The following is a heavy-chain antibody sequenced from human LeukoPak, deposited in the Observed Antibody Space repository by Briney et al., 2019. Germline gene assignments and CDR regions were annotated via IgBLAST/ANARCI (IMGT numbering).Heavy chain of an antibody. J-gene: IGHJ3*02. Sequence: GGSLRLSCAASGFTFSSYAMNWVRQTPRKGLEWVSYISTSGFTIYYADSVKGRFTISRDNAKNSLYLQMNSLRAEDTAVYYCARAGCSGGSCYKTTFDIWGQGTVVTASS. D-gene: IGHD2-15*01. CDR1: GFTFSSYA. CDR2: ISTSGFTI. V-gene: IGHV3-48*03. CDR3: ARAGCSGGSCYKTTFDI.